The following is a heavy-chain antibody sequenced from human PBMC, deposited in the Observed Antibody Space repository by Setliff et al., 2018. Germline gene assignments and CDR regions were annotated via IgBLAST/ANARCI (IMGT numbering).Heavy chain of an antibody. CDR3: AKGGVFGSSYFDV. CDR1: GGSISSGGYY. CDR2: IYYSGST. V-gene: IGHV4-31*03. D-gene: IGHD3-10*02. Sequence: SETLSLTCTVSGGSISSGGYYWSWIRQHPGKGPEWIGYIYYSGSTYYNPSLKSRVTISVDNSKNTVYLQMNTLRAEDTAVYYCAKGGVFGSSYFDVWGRGALVTVSS. J-gene: IGHJ2*01.